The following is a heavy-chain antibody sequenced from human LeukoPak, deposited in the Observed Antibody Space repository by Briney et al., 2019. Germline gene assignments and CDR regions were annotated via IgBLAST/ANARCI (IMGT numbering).Heavy chain of an antibody. J-gene: IGHJ1*01. V-gene: IGHV1-8*01. CDR2: MNPNSGNT. Sequence: ASVKVSCKASGYTFTSCDINWVRQATGQGLEGMGWMNPNSGNTGYAQKFQGRVTMTSNTSISTASMELSSLRSEDTAVYYCARGAAAAIISTQYFQHWGQGTLVTVSS. D-gene: IGHD2-2*02. CDR3: ARGAAAAIISTQYFQH. CDR1: GYTFTSCD.